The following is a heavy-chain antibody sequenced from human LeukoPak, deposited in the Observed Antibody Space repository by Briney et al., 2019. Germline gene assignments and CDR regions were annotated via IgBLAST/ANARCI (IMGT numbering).Heavy chain of an antibody. CDR3: ARLTIYDDTDY. Sequence: PGGSLRLSCTGSQLIFSKYGLNWVRQSPGKGLEWISSITRSGSNIDYADSVRGRFTISRDNAKNSLFLHMNSLRVEDTAVYYCARLTIYDDTDYWGRGTVVTVSS. D-gene: IGHD3-3*01. J-gene: IGHJ4*02. CDR2: ITRSGSNI. CDR1: QLIFSKYG. V-gene: IGHV3-48*03.